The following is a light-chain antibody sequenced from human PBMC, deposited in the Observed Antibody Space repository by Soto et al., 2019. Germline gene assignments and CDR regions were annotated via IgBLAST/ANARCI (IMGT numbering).Light chain of an antibody. J-gene: IGLJ1*01. Sequence: QSMLTQPPSASGTPGQRVTISCSGSSSNIGSNYVYWYQQLPGTAPKLLIYRNNQRPSGVPDRFSGSKSGTSASLAISGLRSEDEADYYCAAWDDSLSGYGFGTGTKVTVL. CDR1: SSNIGSNY. CDR3: AAWDDSLSGYG. V-gene: IGLV1-47*01. CDR2: RNN.